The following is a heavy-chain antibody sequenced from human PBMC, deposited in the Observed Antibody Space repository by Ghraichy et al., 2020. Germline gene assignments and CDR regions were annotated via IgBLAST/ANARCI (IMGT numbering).Heavy chain of an antibody. V-gene: IGHV3-48*02. Sequence: GESLNISCVGSGFSFDGYNMNWVRQAPGKSLEWVSCITSSGRTIAYADSVRGRFTISRDNAQNSLYLQMKSLRDEDTAVYYCAGGSMVVRYFHYDGMDVWGQGTTVTVSS. CDR2: ITSSGRTI. CDR3: AGGSMVVRYFHYDGMDV. D-gene: IGHD2-21*01. CDR1: GFSFDGYN. J-gene: IGHJ6*02.